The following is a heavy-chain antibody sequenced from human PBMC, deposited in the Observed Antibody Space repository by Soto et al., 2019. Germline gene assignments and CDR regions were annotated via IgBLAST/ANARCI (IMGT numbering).Heavy chain of an antibody. CDR2: IYHSGTT. D-gene: IGHD6-13*01. V-gene: IGHV4-4*02. J-gene: IGHJ4*02. Sequence: QVHLQESGPGLVKPSGTLSLTCAVSGASMSTTDWWSWVRQPPGKGLEWIGEIYHSGTTNYNPSLKSRLTMSVDKFENHFSLTLTSVTAADTAVYYCAIPGAGDFDFWGQGTLVTVSS. CDR3: AIPGAGDFDF. CDR1: GASMSTTDW.